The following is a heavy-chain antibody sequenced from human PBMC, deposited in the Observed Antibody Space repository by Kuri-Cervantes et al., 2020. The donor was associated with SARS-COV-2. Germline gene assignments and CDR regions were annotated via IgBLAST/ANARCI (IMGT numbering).Heavy chain of an antibody. V-gene: IGHV3-30*18. CDR2: LSNDGAHE. CDR3: AKDRAGVHDF. Sequence: GESLKISCAASGFTFRSSGTHWVCQAPGKGLEWVTLLSNDGAHEYYADSVKGRFTISRDNFKNTLFLQMNSLRSEDTAIYYCAKDRAGVHDFWGQGTLVTVSS. J-gene: IGHJ4*02. D-gene: IGHD2-21*01. CDR1: GFTFRSSG.